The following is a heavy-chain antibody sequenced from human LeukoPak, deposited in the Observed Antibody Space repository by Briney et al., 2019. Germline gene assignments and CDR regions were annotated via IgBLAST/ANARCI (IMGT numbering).Heavy chain of an antibody. V-gene: IGHV4-61*05. CDR2: IYNSGST. CDR3: ARREAQPM. D-gene: IGHD2-2*01. Sequence: SETLSLTCTVSGGSISSSSYYWGWIRQPPGKGLEWIGYIYNSGSTNYNLSLKSRVTISVDTSKNQFSLKLTSETAADTAVYYCARREAQPMWGQGTMVTVSS. J-gene: IGHJ3*02. CDR1: GGSISSSSYY.